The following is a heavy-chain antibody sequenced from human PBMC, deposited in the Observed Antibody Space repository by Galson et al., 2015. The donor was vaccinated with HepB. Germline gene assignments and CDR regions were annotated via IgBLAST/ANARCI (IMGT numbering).Heavy chain of an antibody. CDR2: IWYGGSNK. Sequence: SLRLSCAASGFTFSSYGMHWVRQAPGKGLEWVAVIWYGGSNKYYADSVKGRFTISRDNSKNTLYLQMNSLRAEDTAVYYCAREEGIAAVRTFDIWGQGTMVTVSS. D-gene: IGHD6-13*01. CDR3: AREEGIAAVRTFDI. V-gene: IGHV3-33*08. J-gene: IGHJ3*02. CDR1: GFTFSSYG.